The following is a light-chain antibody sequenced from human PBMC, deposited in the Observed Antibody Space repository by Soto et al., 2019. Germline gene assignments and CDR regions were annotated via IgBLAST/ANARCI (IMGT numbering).Light chain of an antibody. CDR3: QQYGSSGT. J-gene: IGKJ1*01. V-gene: IGKV3-20*01. Sequence: IVMTQSPASLSVSXVXXXXLXXRASQSVSSNLAWYQQKPGQAPRLLIYGASNRATGIPDRFSGSGSGTDFTLTISRLEPEDFAVYYCQQYGSSGTFGQGTKVDIK. CDR1: QSVSSN. CDR2: GAS.